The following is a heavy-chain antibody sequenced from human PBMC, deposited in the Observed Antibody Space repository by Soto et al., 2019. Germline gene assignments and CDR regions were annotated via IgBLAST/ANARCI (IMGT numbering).Heavy chain of an antibody. J-gene: IGHJ4*02. CDR1: GFTFSSYW. D-gene: IGHD4-17*01. V-gene: IGHV3-7*01. CDR3: ASYGADLYFDY. CDR2: IKQDGSEK. Sequence: EVQLVESGGGLVQPGGSLRLSCAASGFTFSSYWMSWVRQAPGKGLEWVANIKQDGSEKYYVDSVKGRFTISRDNAKNSLYLQMNSLRAEDTAVYYCASYGADLYFDYWGQGTLVTVSS.